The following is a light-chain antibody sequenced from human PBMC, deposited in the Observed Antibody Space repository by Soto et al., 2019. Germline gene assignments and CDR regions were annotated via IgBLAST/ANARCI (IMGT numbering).Light chain of an antibody. V-gene: IGLV1-44*01. CDR1: SSNIGTNN. Sequence: QSVLTQPPAASGTPGQRVTISCSGSSSNIGTNNVNWYQQLPRTAPKLLIYSNDLRRSGVPDRFSASKSGTSATLAISGLQSEDDDDYYCEAWDDSLYSAVFGGGTKLTVL. CDR2: SND. CDR3: EAWDDSLYSAV. J-gene: IGLJ2*01.